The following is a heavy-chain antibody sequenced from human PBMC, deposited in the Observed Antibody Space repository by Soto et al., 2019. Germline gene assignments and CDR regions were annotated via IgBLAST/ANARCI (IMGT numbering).Heavy chain of an antibody. J-gene: IGHJ6*02. CDR2: MNPNSGNT. D-gene: IGHD3-10*01. Sequence: ASVKVSCKASGYTFTSYDINWVRQATGQGLEWMGWMNPNSGNTGYAQKFQGRVTMTRNTSISTAYMELSSLRSEDTAVYYCARPRRNMVRGDITAQFWYCGMDVWGQGTTVTVSS. V-gene: IGHV1-8*01. CDR1: GYTFTSYD. CDR3: ARPRRNMVRGDITAQFWYCGMDV.